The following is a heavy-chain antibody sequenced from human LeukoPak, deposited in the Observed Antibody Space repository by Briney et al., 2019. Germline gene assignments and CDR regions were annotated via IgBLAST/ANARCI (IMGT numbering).Heavy chain of an antibody. CDR1: GFAFNTYG. CDR2: ISGTSATI. V-gene: IGHV3-48*02. Sequence: PGGSLRVSCAASGFAFNTYGMNWVRRAPGKGLEWISYISGTSATIYYADSVKGRFTISRDNAKNSLYLQMNSLRDEDTAVYYCARGAVAGTAWVHFDYWGQGTLVTVSS. J-gene: IGHJ4*02. CDR3: ARGAVAGTAWVHFDY. D-gene: IGHD6-19*01.